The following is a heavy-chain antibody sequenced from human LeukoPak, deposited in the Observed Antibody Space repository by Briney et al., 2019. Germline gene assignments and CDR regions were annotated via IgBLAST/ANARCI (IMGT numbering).Heavy chain of an antibody. CDR3: ARDGFDAGIYFDS. D-gene: IGHD3-9*01. CDR1: GFTFSSHW. J-gene: IGHJ4*02. V-gene: IGHV3-7*01. Sequence: GGSLRLSCAVSGFTFSSHWMSWVRQAPGKGLEWVANIEQVGSERYYVDSVKGRFTISRDNAKNLLYLQMNSLRAEDTAVYYCARDGFDAGIYFDSWGQGTLVTVSS. CDR2: IEQVGSER.